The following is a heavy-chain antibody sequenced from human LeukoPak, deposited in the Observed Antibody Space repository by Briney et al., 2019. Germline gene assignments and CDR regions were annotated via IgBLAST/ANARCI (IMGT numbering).Heavy chain of an antibody. CDR2: VDPEDGET. V-gene: IGHV1-69-2*01. D-gene: IGHD3-10*01. J-gene: IGHJ3*02. CDR3: ARSSPAGSGSYYAFDI. Sequence: ASVNVSCKASGYTFTDYYMHWVQQAPGKGLEWMGRVDPEDGETIYAEKFQGRVTITADTSTDTAYMELSSLRSEDTAVYYCARSSPAGSGSYYAFDIWGQGTMVTVSS. CDR1: GYTFTDYY.